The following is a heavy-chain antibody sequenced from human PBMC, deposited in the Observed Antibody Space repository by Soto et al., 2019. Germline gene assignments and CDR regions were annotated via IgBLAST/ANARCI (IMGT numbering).Heavy chain of an antibody. V-gene: IGHV3-23*01. D-gene: IGHD6-13*01. J-gene: IGHJ4*02. CDR2: ISDSGGLT. Sequence: PVGSLRLSCAASGFTFSNHAMSWVRQASGKGLEWVSGISDSGGLTYYADSVKGRFSMSRDNSKNTLYLQMKNLRAEDTAVYFCAKRQGIGAAAKNFDFWGQGTLVTVSS. CDR3: AKRQGIGAAAKNFDF. CDR1: GFTFSNHA.